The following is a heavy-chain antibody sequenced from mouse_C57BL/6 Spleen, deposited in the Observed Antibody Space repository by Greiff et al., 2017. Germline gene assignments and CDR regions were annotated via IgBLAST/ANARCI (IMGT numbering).Heavy chain of an antibody. D-gene: IGHD2-3*01. CDR3: ARGRLLGVYYYAMDY. CDR2: IYPGSGNT. J-gene: IGHJ4*01. CDR1: GYTFTDYY. Sequence: QVQLQQSGAELVRPGASVKLSCKASGYTFTDYYINWVKQRPGQGLEWIARIYPGSGNTYYNEKFKGKATLTAEKSSSTAYMQLSSLTSEDSAVXFCARGRLLGVYYYAMDYWGQGTSVTVSS. V-gene: IGHV1-76*01.